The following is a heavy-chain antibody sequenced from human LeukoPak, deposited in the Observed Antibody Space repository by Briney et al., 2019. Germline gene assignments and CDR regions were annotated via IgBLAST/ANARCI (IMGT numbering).Heavy chain of an antibody. CDR1: GGSISSSSYY. CDR2: IYYSGST. D-gene: IGHD3-10*01. Sequence: SETLSLTCTVSGGSISSSSYYWGWIRQPPGKGLEWIGNIYYSGSTYCNPSLKSRATISVDTSKNQFSLKLSSVTAADTAVYYCARGPYYYGSGSYYKSYYYYYYMDVWGKGTTVTISS. CDR3: ARGPYYYGSGSYYKSYYYYYYMDV. V-gene: IGHV4-39*07. J-gene: IGHJ6*03.